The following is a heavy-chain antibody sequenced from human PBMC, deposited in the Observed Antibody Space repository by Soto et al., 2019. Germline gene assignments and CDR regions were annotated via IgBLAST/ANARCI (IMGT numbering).Heavy chain of an antibody. V-gene: IGHV4-59*01. CDR3: ARIAVAGDYYFDY. CDR2: IYYSGST. J-gene: IGHJ4*02. CDR1: GGSISSYY. Sequence: SETLSLTCTASGGSISSYYWSWIRQPPGKGLEWIGYIYYSGSTNYNPSLKSRVTISVDTSKNQFSLKLSSVTAADTAVYYCARIAVAGDYYFDYWGQGTLVTVSS. D-gene: IGHD6-19*01.